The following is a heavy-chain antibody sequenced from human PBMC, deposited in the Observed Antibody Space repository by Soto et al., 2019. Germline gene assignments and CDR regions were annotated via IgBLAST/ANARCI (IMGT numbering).Heavy chain of an antibody. V-gene: IGHV1-46*01. CDR3: ARVGYSSSSGSSGMDV. CDR1: GYSFSNYY. CDR2: INPSGGST. Sequence: QVQLVQSGAEVKKPGASVKVSCKASGYSFSNYYIHWVRQAPGQGLEWMGIINPSGGSTSYAQKSQGRVTVTRDTSTSTVYMELSSLRSEDTAVYYCARVGYSSSSGSSGMDVWGQGTTVTVSS. D-gene: IGHD6-6*01. J-gene: IGHJ6*02.